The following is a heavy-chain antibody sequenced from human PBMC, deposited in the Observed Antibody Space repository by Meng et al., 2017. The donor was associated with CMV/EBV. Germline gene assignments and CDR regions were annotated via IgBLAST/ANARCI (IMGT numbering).Heavy chain of an antibody. D-gene: IGHD3-3*01. Sequence: SETLSLTCTVSGGSISSSSYYWGWIRQPPGKGLEWIGSIYYSGSTYYNPSLKSRVTISVDTSKNQFPLKLSSVTAADTAVYYCARKYYDFWSGYYYYFDYWGQGTLVTVSS. CDR2: IYYSGST. CDR3: ARKYYDFWSGYYYYFDY. J-gene: IGHJ4*02. CDR1: GGSISSSSYY. V-gene: IGHV4-39*06.